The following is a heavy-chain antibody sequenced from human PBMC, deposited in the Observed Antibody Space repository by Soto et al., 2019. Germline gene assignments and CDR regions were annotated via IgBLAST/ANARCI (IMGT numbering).Heavy chain of an antibody. D-gene: IGHD1-26*01. CDR1: GDTFTANY. CDR3: AGDLPKSRGSAGFDY. Sequence: ASVKVSCKASGDTFTANYIHWVRQAPGRGFEWMGWINPKSGGTNYPQKFQGRVTMTRDTSLSTVYMTLTRLTSDDTDVYYCAGDLPKSRGSAGFDYSGRGTRFTLCS. CDR2: INPKSGGT. V-gene: IGHV1-2*02. J-gene: IGHJ4*02.